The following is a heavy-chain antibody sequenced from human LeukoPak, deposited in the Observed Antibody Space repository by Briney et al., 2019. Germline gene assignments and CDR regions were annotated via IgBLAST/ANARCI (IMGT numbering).Heavy chain of an antibody. CDR1: GLILSSNY. V-gene: IGHV3-53*01. CDR3: ARYSYDSSGYPYYFDY. D-gene: IGHD3-22*01. Sequence: GGSLRLSCAASGLILSSNYMSWVRQAPGKGLEWVSVIYSGGRTYYADSVKGRFTISRDNSKNTVYLQMNSLRAEDTAVYYCARYSYDSSGYPYYFDYWGQGTLVTVSS. J-gene: IGHJ4*02. CDR2: IYSGGRT.